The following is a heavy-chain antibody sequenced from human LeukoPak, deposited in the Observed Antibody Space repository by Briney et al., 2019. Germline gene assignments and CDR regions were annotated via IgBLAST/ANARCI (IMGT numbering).Heavy chain of an antibody. CDR2: VSGSSGYI. J-gene: IGHJ4*02. V-gene: IGHV3-21*01. Sequence: GGSLRLSCGASGFTFSDYSINWVRQAPGKGLELVSSVSGSSGYIYYADSVKGRFTISRDNAKNSLYLQMNSLRAEDTAVYYCARDGDCSSTSCYFDYWGQGTLVTVSS. CDR3: ARDGDCSSTSCYFDY. CDR1: GFTFSDYS. D-gene: IGHD2-2*01.